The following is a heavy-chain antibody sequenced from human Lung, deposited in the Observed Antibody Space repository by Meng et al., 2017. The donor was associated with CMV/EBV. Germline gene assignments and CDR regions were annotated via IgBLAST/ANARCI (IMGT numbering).Heavy chain of an antibody. Sequence: GEXXKISCAASGFTFSNYHMSWVRQAPGKGLEWVSTISGTSGTTYYADSVKGRFTISRDISTNTLYLQMNSLRDEDTALYYYAKDDDRRYYSMDVWGQGTTVTVSS. D-gene: IGHD1-1*01. CDR2: ISGTSGTT. CDR3: AKDDDRRYYSMDV. CDR1: GFTFSNYH. J-gene: IGHJ6*02. V-gene: IGHV3-23*01.